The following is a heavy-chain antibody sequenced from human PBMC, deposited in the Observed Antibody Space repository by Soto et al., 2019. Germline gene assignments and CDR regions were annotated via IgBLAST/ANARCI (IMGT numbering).Heavy chain of an antibody. CDR3: ARRRSYGDIDY. V-gene: IGHV4-59*01. D-gene: IGHD4-17*01. Sequence: QVQLQESGPGLVKPSETLSLTCTVSGGSISSYYWSWIRQPPGKGLEWIGYIYYSGRTNYNPSLKSRVTISVDTSKNQFALKMSSVTAAATAVYYCARRRSYGDIDYWGQGTLVTVSS. CDR1: GGSISSYY. J-gene: IGHJ4*02. CDR2: IYYSGRT.